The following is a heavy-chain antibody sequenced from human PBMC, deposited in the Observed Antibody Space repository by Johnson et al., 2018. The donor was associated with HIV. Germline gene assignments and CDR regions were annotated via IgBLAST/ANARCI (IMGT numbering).Heavy chain of an antibody. Sequence: MMLVESGGGLVQPGGSLRLACVASGFIVGTKYMSWVRQAPGKGLEWVSVIYSGGSTYYADSVKGRFTISRDNSKNNLYLQLNSLRAEDTAVYYCARPGGDYSAFDIWGQGTMVTVSS. CDR1: GFIVGTKY. CDR3: ARPGGDYSAFDI. D-gene: IGHD4-17*01. V-gene: IGHV3-66*04. CDR2: IYSGGST. J-gene: IGHJ3*02.